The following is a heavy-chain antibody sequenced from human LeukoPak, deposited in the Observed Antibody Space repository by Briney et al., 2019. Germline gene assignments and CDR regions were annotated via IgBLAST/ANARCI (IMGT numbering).Heavy chain of an antibody. CDR3: ARDHYYDSSGYYGGVFDY. CDR2: ISSSSSYI. V-gene: IGHV3-21*01. CDR1: GFTFSSYS. Sequence: GGSLRLSCAASGFTFSSYSMNWVRQAPGKGREWASSISSSSSYIYYADSVKGRFTISRDNAKNSLYLQMNSLRAEDTAVYYCARDHYYDSSGYYGGVFDYWGQGTLVTVSS. D-gene: IGHD3-22*01. J-gene: IGHJ4*02.